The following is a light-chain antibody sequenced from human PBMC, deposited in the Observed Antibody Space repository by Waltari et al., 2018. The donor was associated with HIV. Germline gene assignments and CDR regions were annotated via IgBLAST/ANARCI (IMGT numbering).Light chain of an antibody. J-gene: IGKJ2*01. Sequence: EIVLTQSPGTLPLSPGERATLSCRARQSVSTRYLGWYQQKPGQAPRLLIYGTSSRATGIPDRFSGSGSGTDFTLTISRLEPEDFAVYYCHQYGTSPYTFGQGTKLEIK. V-gene: IGKV3-20*01. CDR3: HQYGTSPYT. CDR1: QSVSTRY. CDR2: GTS.